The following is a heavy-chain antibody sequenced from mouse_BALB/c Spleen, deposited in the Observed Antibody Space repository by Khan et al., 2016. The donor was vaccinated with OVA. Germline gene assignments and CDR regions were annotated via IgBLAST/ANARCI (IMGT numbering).Heavy chain of an antibody. Sequence: QVQLKESGPGLVQPSQSLSITCTVSGFSLTSYGVHWVRQSPGKGLEWLGVLWRGGNTDYNAAFMSRLSITKDNSKSQVFFKMNSLQADDTAIYYCAKGDYRYGKIASWGQGTLVTVSA. CDR3: AKGDYRYGKIAS. V-gene: IGHV2-5*01. CDR1: GFSLTSYG. J-gene: IGHJ3*01. D-gene: IGHD2-14*01. CDR2: LWRGGNT.